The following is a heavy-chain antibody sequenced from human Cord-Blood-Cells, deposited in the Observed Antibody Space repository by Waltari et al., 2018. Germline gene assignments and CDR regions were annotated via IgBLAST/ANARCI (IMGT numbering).Heavy chain of an antibody. CDR2: IYYSGST. V-gene: IGHV4-39*01. CDR1: GGSISSSSYY. CDR3: ARQVIAAADAFDI. J-gene: IGHJ3*02. D-gene: IGHD6-13*01. Sequence: QLQLQESGPGLVKPSATLSLTCTVSGGSISSSSYYWGWLRQPPGKGLEWIGSIYYSGSTYYNPSLKSRVTISVDTSKNQFSLKLSSVTAADTAVYYCARQVIAAADAFDIWGQGTMVTVSS.